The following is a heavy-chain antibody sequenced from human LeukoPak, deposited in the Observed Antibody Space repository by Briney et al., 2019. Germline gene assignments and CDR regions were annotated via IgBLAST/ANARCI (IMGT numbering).Heavy chain of an antibody. CDR1: GYTFTSYD. Sequence: GASVKVSCKASGYTFTSYDINWVRQATGQGLEWMGWMNPNSGNTGYAQKFQGRVTMTRNTSISTAYMELSSLRSEDTAVYYCARVHAYDSSGYYYAPPTFDYWGQGTLVTVSS. V-gene: IGHV1-8*01. D-gene: IGHD3-22*01. CDR2: MNPNSGNT. CDR3: ARVHAYDSSGYYYAPPTFDY. J-gene: IGHJ4*02.